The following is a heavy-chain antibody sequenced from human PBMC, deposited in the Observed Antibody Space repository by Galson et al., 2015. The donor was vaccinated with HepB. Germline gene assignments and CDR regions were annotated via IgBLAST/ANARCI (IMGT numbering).Heavy chain of an antibody. CDR2: IDWDDEK. J-gene: IGHJ6*02. CDR3: ARIISYYESGTRLYHGMDV. V-gene: IGHV2-70*04. Sequence: PALVKPTQTLTLTCTFAGFSLPTSGMALSWIRQPPGKALEWLARIDWDDEKFYSASLKTRPTISKDTSKNQVVLTMTNMDPVDTGTYYCARIISYYESGTRLYHGMDVWGQGTTVTVSS. D-gene: IGHD3-10*01. CDR1: GFSLPTSGMA.